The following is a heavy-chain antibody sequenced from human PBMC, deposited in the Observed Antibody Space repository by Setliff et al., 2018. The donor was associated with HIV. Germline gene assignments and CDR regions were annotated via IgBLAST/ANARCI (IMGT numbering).Heavy chain of an antibody. J-gene: IGHJ4*02. Sequence: PGESLKISCAASGFTFSSFSMHWVRQAPGKGLEWIAYISSGSSSTDYADSVKGRFTISRDNAKNSLELQMNGLRVDDTAVYYCARDLPGSYNGYLNYWGQGTLVTVSS. V-gene: IGHV3-48*04. CDR1: GFTFSSFS. CDR3: ARDLPGSYNGYLNY. D-gene: IGHD1-1*01. CDR2: ISSGSSST.